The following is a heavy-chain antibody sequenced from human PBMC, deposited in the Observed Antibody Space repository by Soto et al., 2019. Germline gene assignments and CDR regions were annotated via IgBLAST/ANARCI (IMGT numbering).Heavy chain of an antibody. J-gene: IGHJ4*01. Sequence: VKVSCKASGYTFTSNTIHWLRQAPGQRPEWVGWISAGSGITKYSQKSQGRVSITRDTSASTAYMELSGLASEDTAVYYCARDVSSALDYWGQGTLVTVSS. CDR3: ARDVSSALDY. V-gene: IGHV1-3*01. CDR2: ISAGSGIT. D-gene: IGHD6-6*01. CDR1: GYTFTSNT.